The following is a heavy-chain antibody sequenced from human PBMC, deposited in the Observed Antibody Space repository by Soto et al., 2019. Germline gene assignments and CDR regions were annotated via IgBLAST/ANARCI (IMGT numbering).Heavy chain of an antibody. CDR2: MYPGDSDT. CDR1: GYDFNTSW. D-gene: IGHD3-3*01. J-gene: IGHJ4*02. CDR3: ARLPRDCNKTSCYYADH. V-gene: IGHV5-51*01. Sequence: GESLKISCRGSGYDFNTSWFGWVRQLPGRGLEWVGIMYPGDSDTRYNPSLQGHVALSVDVTVSTAFLQWRSLETSDTGMYFCARLPRDCNKTSCYYADHWGQGTQVTVSS.